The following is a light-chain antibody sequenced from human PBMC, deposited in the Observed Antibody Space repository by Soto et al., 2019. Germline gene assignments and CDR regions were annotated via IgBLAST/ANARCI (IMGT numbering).Light chain of an antibody. CDR3: ETWDNNSWV. Sequence: QAVVTQSSSASASLGSSVKLTCTLSSGHSTYIIAWHQQQPGKAPRYLMKLEGSGGYNRGSGVPDRFSGSSSGADRYLTISNLQSDDEADYYCETWDNNSWVFGGGTKLTVL. J-gene: IGLJ3*02. V-gene: IGLV4-60*03. CDR1: SGHSTYI. CDR2: LEGSGGY.